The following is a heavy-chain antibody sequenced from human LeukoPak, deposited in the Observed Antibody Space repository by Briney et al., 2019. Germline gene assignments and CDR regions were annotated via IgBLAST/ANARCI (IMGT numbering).Heavy chain of an antibody. CDR2: FNPEDGET. CDR1: GYTLTELS. J-gene: IGHJ5*02. Sequence: VASVRVSCKVSGYTLTELSMHWVRQAPGKGREGRGGFNPEDGETIYAQKLQGRVTMTEDTSTDTAYMELSSLRSEDTAVYYCANADYYDSSGYINWFDPWGQGTLVTVSS. D-gene: IGHD3-22*01. CDR3: ANADYYDSSGYINWFDP. V-gene: IGHV1-24*01.